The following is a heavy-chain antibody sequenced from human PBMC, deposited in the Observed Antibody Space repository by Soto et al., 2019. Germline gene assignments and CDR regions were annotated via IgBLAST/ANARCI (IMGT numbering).Heavy chain of an antibody. CDR1: GFSLSTNGVG. CDR3: AHQYSSDWYEMCFDY. V-gene: IGHV2-5*02. J-gene: IGHJ4*02. CDR2: IYWDDDK. D-gene: IGHD6-19*01. Sequence: QITLKESGPTLMKPTQTLTLTCTFSGFSLSTNGVGVGWIRQPPGKALEWLALIYWDDDKRYSPFLKSRLTITKDTSKNQVVLTMTNMDPVDTATYYCAHQYSSDWYEMCFDYWGQGTLVTVSS.